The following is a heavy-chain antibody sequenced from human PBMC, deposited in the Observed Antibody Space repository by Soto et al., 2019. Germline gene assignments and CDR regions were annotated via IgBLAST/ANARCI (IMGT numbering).Heavy chain of an antibody. V-gene: IGHV3-53*01. Sequence: EVQLVESGGGLSQPGESLRLSCAASGFSVSGSYMSWVRQSPGKGLEWVSLIYSDGSTYYADSVQGRFTISRDNSKNMLYLQVNGLRDEDTAVYYCARDRGGYYGMDIWGQGTTVTVSS. CDR2: IYSDGST. CDR3: ARDRGGYYGMDI. CDR1: GFSVSGSY. D-gene: IGHD3-10*01. J-gene: IGHJ6*02.